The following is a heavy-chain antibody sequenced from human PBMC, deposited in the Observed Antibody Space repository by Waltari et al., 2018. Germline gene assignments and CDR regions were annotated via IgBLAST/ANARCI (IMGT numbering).Heavy chain of an antibody. CDR1: GFTFSNNG. Sequence: QVQLVESGGGVVQPGRSLRLSCAASGFTFSNNGMHWVRQAPGKGLEWVALISYGGSKTFFTDSVKGRFTISRDNSKNMVYLQMNSLRAEDAAIYYCAKDGVGVRAVIPFDYWGQGTLVTVSS. D-gene: IGHD3-10*01. CDR2: ISYGGSKT. V-gene: IGHV3-30*18. CDR3: AKDGVGVRAVIPFDY. J-gene: IGHJ4*02.